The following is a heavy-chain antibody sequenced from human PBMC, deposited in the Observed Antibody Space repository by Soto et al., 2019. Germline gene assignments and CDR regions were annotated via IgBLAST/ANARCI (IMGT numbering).Heavy chain of an antibody. J-gene: IGHJ4*02. D-gene: IGHD3-10*01. CDR1: GGSISSGGYS. CDR2: IYHSGST. Sequence: PSETLSLTCAVCGGSISSGGYSWSWIRQPPGKGLEWIGYIYHSGSTYYNPSLKSRVTISVDRSKNQFSLKLSSVTAADTAVYYCASTSRGLLWFGNFDYWGQGTLVTVSS. CDR3: ASTSRGLLWFGNFDY. V-gene: IGHV4-30-2*01.